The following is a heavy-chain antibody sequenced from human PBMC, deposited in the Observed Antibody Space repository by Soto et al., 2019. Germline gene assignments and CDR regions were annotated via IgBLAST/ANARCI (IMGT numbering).Heavy chain of an antibody. CDR3: ARDREAGYNFYYSMDV. J-gene: IGHJ6*02. CDR1: GSDLATFA. D-gene: IGHD6-19*01. CDR2: IYTSASI. Sequence: AETPYPPCSGLGSDLATFARTLTRQHAGKGLEWIGRIYTSASINYNPSLRGRVTLSVDTSTNQVSLKLASVTAADTAVYYCARDREAGYNFYYSMDVWGQGTTVS. V-gene: IGHV4-4*07.